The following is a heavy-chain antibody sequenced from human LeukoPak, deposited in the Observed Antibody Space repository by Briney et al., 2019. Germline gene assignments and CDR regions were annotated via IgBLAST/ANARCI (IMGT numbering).Heavy chain of an antibody. J-gene: IGHJ5*02. CDR2: INHSGST. Sequence: SETLSLTCAVYGGSFSGYYWSWIRQPPGKGLEWIGEINHSGSTNYNPSLKSRVTISVDTSKNQFSLKLSSVTAADTAVYYCARAVVRAAAGTGWFDPWDQGTLVTVSS. V-gene: IGHV4-34*01. D-gene: IGHD6-13*01. CDR3: ARAVVRAAAGTGWFDP. CDR1: GGSFSGYY.